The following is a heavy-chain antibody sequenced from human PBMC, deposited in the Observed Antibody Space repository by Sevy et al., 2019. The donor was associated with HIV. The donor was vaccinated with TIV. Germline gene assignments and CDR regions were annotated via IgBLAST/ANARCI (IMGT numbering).Heavy chain of an antibody. J-gene: IGHJ6*02. Sequence: GGSLRLSCVASAFTFSTYGMHWVRQAPGKGLEWVSVISFDGSHKYYADSVKGRCTVSRDNSKNTLKLQMNSLRAEDTAVYYCARDLRPHLLYSDFWSGYSGMDVWGQGTTVTVSS. V-gene: IGHV3-30*03. CDR1: AFTFSTYG. D-gene: IGHD3-3*01. CDR3: ARDLRPHLLYSDFWSGYSGMDV. CDR2: ISFDGSHK.